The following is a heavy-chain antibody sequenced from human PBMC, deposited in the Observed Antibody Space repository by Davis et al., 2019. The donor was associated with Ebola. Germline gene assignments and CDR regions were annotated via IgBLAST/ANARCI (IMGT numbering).Heavy chain of an antibody. CDR3: ARARGIADY. V-gene: IGHV3-7*01. Sequence: GGSLRLSCAASGFTFSSYEMNWVRQAPGKGLEWVANIKQDGSEKYYVDSVKGRFTISRDNAKNSLYLQMNSLRAEDTAVYYCARARGIADYWGQGTLVTVSS. CDR2: IKQDGSEK. J-gene: IGHJ4*02. D-gene: IGHD2-21*01. CDR1: GFTFSSYE.